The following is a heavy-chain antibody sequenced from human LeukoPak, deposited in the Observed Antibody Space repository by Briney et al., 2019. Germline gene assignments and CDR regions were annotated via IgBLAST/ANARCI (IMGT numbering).Heavy chain of an antibody. CDR1: GFTFSSYA. J-gene: IGHJ3*02. CDR3: AKVDSSGWYPGTTFDAFDI. CDR2: ISGSGGST. V-gene: IGHV3-23*01. Sequence: GGSLRLSCAASGFTFSSYAMSWVRQAPGKGLEWVSAISGSGGSTYYADSVKGRFTISRDNSKNTLYLQMNSLRAEDTAVYYCAKVDSSGWYPGTTFDAFDIWGQGTMVTVSS. D-gene: IGHD6-19*01.